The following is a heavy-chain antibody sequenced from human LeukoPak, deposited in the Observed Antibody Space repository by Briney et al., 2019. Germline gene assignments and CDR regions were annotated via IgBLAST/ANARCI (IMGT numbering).Heavy chain of an antibody. CDR2: IYTSGST. CDR1: GGSISSYY. J-gene: IGHJ4*02. Sequence: SETLSLTCTVSGGSISSYYWSWIRQPPGKGLEWIGRIYTSGSTNYNPSLKSRVTMSVDTSKNQFSLKLSSVTAADTAVYYCARDKYYCDSSGYYYFDYWGQGTLVTVSS. D-gene: IGHD3-22*01. CDR3: ARDKYYCDSSGYYYFDY. V-gene: IGHV4-4*07.